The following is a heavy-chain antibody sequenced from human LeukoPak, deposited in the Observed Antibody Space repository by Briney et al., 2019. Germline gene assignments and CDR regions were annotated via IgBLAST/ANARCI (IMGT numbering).Heavy chain of an antibody. Sequence: PGGSLRLSCAASGFTFSSYAMSWVRQAPGKGLEWVSYISGSSSAIYYADSVKGRFTISRDNAKNSLYLQMNSLRDEDTAVYYCAREEQRGFNWFDPWGQGTLVAVSS. J-gene: IGHJ5*02. CDR1: GFTFSSYA. CDR3: AREEQRGFNWFDP. CDR2: ISGSSSAI. D-gene: IGHD3-10*01. V-gene: IGHV3-48*02.